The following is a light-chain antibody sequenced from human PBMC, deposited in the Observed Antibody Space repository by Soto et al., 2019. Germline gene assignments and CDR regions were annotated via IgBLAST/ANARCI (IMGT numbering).Light chain of an antibody. J-gene: IGKJ4*01. CDR3: QQYKSYPVT. V-gene: IGKV1-16*02. CDR2: ATS. CDR1: QDISNS. Sequence: DIQMTQSPSSLSASVGDRVTITCRASQDISNSLAWFQQKPGKSPKPLIYATSSLQSGVPSKFSGSGSGTDFTLTISSLQPEDFATYYCQQYKSYPVTFGGGTKVEIK.